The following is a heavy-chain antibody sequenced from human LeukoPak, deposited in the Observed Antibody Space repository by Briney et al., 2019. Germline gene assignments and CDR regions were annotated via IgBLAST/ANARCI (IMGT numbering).Heavy chain of an antibody. J-gene: IGHJ6*02. CDR2: IIPILGIA. Sequence: GASAKVSCKPSGGTLSSYAITWVRQAPGHGVEWMGRIIPILGIANYAQKFQGRVTITAHKSTSTAYMELSSLRSEDTAVYYCARSLFGELYSGMDVWGQGTTVTVSS. D-gene: IGHD3-10*02. CDR1: GGTLSSYA. V-gene: IGHV1-69*04. CDR3: ARSLFGELYSGMDV.